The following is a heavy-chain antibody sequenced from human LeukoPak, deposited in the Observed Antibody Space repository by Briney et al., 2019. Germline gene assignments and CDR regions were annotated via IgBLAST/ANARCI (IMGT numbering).Heavy chain of an antibody. Sequence: AGGSLRLSCAASGFTFSSYEMNWVRQAPGKGLVWVSRINGDGSTTHYADSVKGRFTISRDNAKNTLYLQMNSLRAEDTAVYYCARVMVSGQRHMDVWGKGTTVTVSS. V-gene: IGHV3-74*01. D-gene: IGHD6-25*01. CDR1: GFTFSSYE. CDR2: INGDGSTT. J-gene: IGHJ6*03. CDR3: ARVMVSGQRHMDV.